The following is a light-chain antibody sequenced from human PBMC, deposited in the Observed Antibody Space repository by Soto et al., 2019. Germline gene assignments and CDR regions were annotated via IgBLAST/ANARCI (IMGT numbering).Light chain of an antibody. CDR1: QSLVYSDGNTY. CDR3: MQGTHWPHT. Sequence: DVVMTQSPLSLPVTLGQPASISCRSGQSLVYSDGNTYLHWFQQRPGQSPRRLIYKVSNRDSGVPDRFSGSGSGTDFTLKISRVEAEDVGVYHGMQGTHWPHTFGQGTKLEIK. V-gene: IGKV2-30*01. CDR2: KVS. J-gene: IGKJ2*01.